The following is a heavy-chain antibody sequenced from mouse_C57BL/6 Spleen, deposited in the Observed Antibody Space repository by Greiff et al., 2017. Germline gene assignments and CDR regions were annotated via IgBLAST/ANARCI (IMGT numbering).Heavy chain of an antibody. Sequence: VQLQQSGAELVKPGASVKLSCTASGFNIKDYYMHWVKQRPEQGLEWLGRIDPEYGETKYAPKIQGKATITADTSSNTAYLQLSSLTSEDTAVYDCARWELGYYRYYLDYWGQGTTLTVSS. V-gene: IGHV14-2*01. CDR2: IDPEYGET. J-gene: IGHJ2*01. CDR1: GFNIKDYY. CDR3: ARWELGYYRYYLDY. D-gene: IGHD2-3*01.